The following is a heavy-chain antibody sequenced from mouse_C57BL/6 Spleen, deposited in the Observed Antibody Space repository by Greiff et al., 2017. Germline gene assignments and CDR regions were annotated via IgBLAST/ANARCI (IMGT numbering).Heavy chain of an antibody. V-gene: IGHV1-82*01. CDR1: GYAFSSSW. CDR2: IYPGDGDT. Sequence: VQLQQSGPELVKPGASVKISCKASGYAFSSSWMNWVKQRPGKGLEWIGRIYPGDGDTNYNGKFKGKATLTADKSSSTAYMQLISLTSEDSAVXFCAGGGSGYDYWGQGTTLTVAS. CDR3: AGGGSGYDY. D-gene: IGHD3-2*02. J-gene: IGHJ2*01.